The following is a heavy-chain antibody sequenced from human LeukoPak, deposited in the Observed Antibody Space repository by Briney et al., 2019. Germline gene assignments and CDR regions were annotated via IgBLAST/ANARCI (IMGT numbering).Heavy chain of an antibody. CDR3: ARLGRYCSGSTCYPTNFGN. J-gene: IGHJ4*02. Sequence: SETLSLTCTVSGGSISSYYWGWIRQPPGKGLEWIGSISHSADTYYNPSLRSRVTISEDTSKNQFSLNLSSVTAADTAVYYCARLGRYCSGSTCYPTNFGNWGQGTLVTVSS. CDR2: ISHSADT. D-gene: IGHD2-15*01. V-gene: IGHV4-39*01. CDR1: GGSISSYY.